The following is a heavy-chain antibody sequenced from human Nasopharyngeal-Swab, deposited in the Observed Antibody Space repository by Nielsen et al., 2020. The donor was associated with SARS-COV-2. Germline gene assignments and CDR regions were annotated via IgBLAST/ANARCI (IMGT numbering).Heavy chain of an antibody. CDR3: ARDFNYDILTGYFDP. CDR2: ISSSSSYI. V-gene: IGHV3-21*01. CDR1: GFTFSSYS. Sequence: GESLKISCAASGFTFSSYSMNWVRQAPGKGLEWVSSISSSSSYIYYADSVKGRFTISRDNAKNSLHLQKNSLRAEDTAVYYCARDFNYDILTGYFDPWGQGTLVTVSS. J-gene: IGHJ5*02. D-gene: IGHD3-9*01.